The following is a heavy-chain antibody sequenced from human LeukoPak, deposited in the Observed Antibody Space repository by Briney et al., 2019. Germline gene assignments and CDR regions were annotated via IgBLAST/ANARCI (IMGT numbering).Heavy chain of an antibody. CDR1: GFTFSSYA. Sequence: GRSLRLSCAASGFTFSSYAMHWVRQAPGKGLEWVSVIYSGGSTYYADSVKGRFTISRDNSKNTLYLRMNSLRAEDTAVYYCARESVGLRYYWGQGTLVTVSS. CDR2: IYSGGST. D-gene: IGHD3-16*01. CDR3: ARESVGLRYY. J-gene: IGHJ4*02. V-gene: IGHV3-53*01.